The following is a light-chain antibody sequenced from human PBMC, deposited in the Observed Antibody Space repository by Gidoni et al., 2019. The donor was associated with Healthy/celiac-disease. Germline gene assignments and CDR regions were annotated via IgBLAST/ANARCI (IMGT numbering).Light chain of an antibody. CDR2: QDS. Sequence: SYELTQPPSVSVSPGQTASITCSGDKLGDKYACWYQQKPGQSPLLVIYQDSKRPSGIPERFSGSNSGNTATLTISGPQAMDEADYYCQAWDSSTAFYVFGTGTKVTVL. CDR1: KLGDKY. J-gene: IGLJ1*01. CDR3: QAWDSSTAFYV. V-gene: IGLV3-1*01.